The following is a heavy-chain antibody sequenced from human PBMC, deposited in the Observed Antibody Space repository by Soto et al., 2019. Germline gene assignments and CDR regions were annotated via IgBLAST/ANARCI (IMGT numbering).Heavy chain of an antibody. V-gene: IGHV2-5*02. Sequence: QIILKESGPTLVKPTQTLTLTCTFSGFSLSTSGVGVGWIRQPPGKALEWLAVIYWDEDKRYSPSLKSRLTITDDTSIILAALTPINIDPVDTATYYCALRTYYYDRSGYLPELDHWGQGTLVTVSS. J-gene: IGHJ5*02. CDR2: IYWDEDK. D-gene: IGHD3-22*01. CDR1: GFSLSTSGVG. CDR3: ALRTYYYDRSGYLPELDH.